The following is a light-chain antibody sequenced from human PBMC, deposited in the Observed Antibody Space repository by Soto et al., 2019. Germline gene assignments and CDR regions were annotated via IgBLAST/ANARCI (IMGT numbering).Light chain of an antibody. CDR2: TAS. J-gene: IGKJ1*01. CDR1: QSIRSW. V-gene: IGKV1-5*03. Sequence: DIQMTQSPSTLSASVGDRVTITCRASQSIRSWLAWYQQKPGKAPKLLIYTASNLESGVPSRFSGSGSGTEFTLTISSLQPDDFATYYCQQYSSYWTFGQGTKVEIK. CDR3: QQYSSYWT.